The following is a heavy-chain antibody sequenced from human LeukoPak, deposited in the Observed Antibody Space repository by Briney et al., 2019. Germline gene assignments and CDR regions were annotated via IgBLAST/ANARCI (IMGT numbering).Heavy chain of an antibody. D-gene: IGHD2-2*01. V-gene: IGHV1-2*02. CDR2: INPNSGGT. CDR1: GYTFTGYY. Sequence: ASVKVSCKASGYTFTGYYMHWVRQAPGQGLEWMGWINPNSGGTNYAQKFQGRVTMTRDTSISTAYMELSRLRSDDTAVYYCARVGYCSSTSCSYFDYWGQGTPVTVSS. J-gene: IGHJ4*02. CDR3: ARVGYCSSTSCSYFDY.